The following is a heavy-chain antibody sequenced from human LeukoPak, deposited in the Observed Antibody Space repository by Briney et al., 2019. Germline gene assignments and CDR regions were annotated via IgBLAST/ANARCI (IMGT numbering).Heavy chain of an antibody. CDR2: IYYSEST. D-gene: IGHD2-21*02. J-gene: IGHJ4*02. CDR1: GFTFSNYA. CDR3: ARERAAYCTGDCHSFDY. Sequence: LRLSCAASGFTFSNYAMTWVRQSPGKGLEWIGYIYYSESTYYNPSLRSRVTISIDRSKDQFSLKMTPVTAADTATYFCARERAAYCTGDCHSFDYWGQGILVTVSS. V-gene: IGHV4-30-4*08.